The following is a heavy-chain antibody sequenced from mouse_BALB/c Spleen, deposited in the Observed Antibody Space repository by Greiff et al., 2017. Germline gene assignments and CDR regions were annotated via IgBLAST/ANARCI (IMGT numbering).Heavy chain of an antibody. CDR2: INPSSGYT. CDR1: GYTFTSYT. J-gene: IGHJ3*01. V-gene: IGHV1-4*01. Sequence: VQLQQSGAELARPGASVKMSCKASGYTFTSYTMNWVKQRPGQGLEWIGYINPSSGYTNYNQKFKDKATLTADKSSSTAYMQLSSLTSEDAAVYDCGRAWFAYWGQGTPVTVSA. CDR3: GRAWFAY.